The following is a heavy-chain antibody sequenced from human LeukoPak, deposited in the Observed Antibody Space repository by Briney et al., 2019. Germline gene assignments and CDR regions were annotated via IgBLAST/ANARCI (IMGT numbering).Heavy chain of an antibody. CDR1: GFTFSGYA. D-gene: IGHD2-2*01. V-gene: IGHV3-30*04. CDR3: AKASYMGPARYYFDY. J-gene: IGHJ4*02. CDR2: IASDGRDK. Sequence: PGGSLRLSCAASGFTFSGYAMHWVRQAPGKGLEWVAVIASDGRDKHHADSVKGRFTISRDNSKSTLYLQMNSLREEDTAVYYCAKASYMGPARYYFDYWGQGTLVTGSS.